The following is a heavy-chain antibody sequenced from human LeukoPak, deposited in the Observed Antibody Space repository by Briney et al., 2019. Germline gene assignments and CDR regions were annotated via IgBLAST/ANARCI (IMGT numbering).Heavy chain of an antibody. Sequence: ASVKVSCKASGYTFTSYYMHWVRQAPGQRLEWMGIINPSGGSTTYAQMFQGRVTMTRDTSTRTVYMELSSLRSEDTAAYYCAREGEVIVTDNLFYWGQGTLVTVSS. CDR2: INPSGGST. CDR3: AREGEVIVTDNLFY. J-gene: IGHJ4*02. CDR1: GYTFTSYY. V-gene: IGHV1-46*01. D-gene: IGHD2-21*01.